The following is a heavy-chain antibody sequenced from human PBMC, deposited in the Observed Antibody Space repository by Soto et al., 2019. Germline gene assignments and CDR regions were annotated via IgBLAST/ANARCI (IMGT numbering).Heavy chain of an antibody. CDR1: GFSLSTSGVG. V-gene: IGHV2-5*01. Sequence: GPTLVNPTQTLTLTCTFSGFSLSTSGVGVGWIRQPPGKALEWLALIYWNDDKRYSPSLKSRLTITKDTSKNQVVLTMTNMDPVDTATYYCAHRPCLLLFGESPGPFDYSCQGTLGTVS. J-gene: IGHJ4*02. CDR3: AHRPCLLLFGESPGPFDY. D-gene: IGHD3-10*01. CDR2: IYWNDDK.